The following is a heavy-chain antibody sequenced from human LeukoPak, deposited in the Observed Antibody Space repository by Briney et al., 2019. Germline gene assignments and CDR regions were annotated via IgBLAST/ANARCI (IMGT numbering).Heavy chain of an antibody. CDR1: GYTFTSYG. V-gene: IGHV1-18*01. CDR2: ISAYNGNT. D-gene: IGHD3-22*01. CDR3: ARSRYYDSSGYYEPYDY. Sequence: ASVKVSCKVSGYTFTSYGISWVRQAPGQGLEWMGWISAYNGNTNYAQKLQGRVTMTTDTSTSTAYMELRSLRSDDTAVYYCARSRYYDSSGYYEPYDYWGQGTLVTVSS. J-gene: IGHJ4*02.